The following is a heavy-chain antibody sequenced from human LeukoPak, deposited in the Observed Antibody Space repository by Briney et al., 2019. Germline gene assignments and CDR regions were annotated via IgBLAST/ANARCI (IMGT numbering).Heavy chain of an antibody. CDR2: IIPIFGTA. CDR1: GGTFSSYA. CDR3: ARSADNWNDVVY. V-gene: IGHV1-69*13. Sequence: SVKVSCKASGGTFSSYAISWVRQAPGQGLEWMGGIIPIFGTANCAQKFQGRVTITADESTSTAYMELSSLRSEDTAVYYCARSADNWNDVVYWGQGTLVTVSS. J-gene: IGHJ4*02. D-gene: IGHD1-20*01.